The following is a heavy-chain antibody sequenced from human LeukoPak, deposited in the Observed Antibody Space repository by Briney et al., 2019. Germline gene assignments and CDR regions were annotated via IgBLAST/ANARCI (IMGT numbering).Heavy chain of an antibody. CDR2: ISSSSSTI. CDR1: GFTFSSYS. D-gene: IGHD3-22*01. J-gene: IGHJ4*02. V-gene: IGHV3-48*01. CDR3: ARDFRSGYYVMGRYFDY. Sequence: GGSLRLSCAASGFTFSSYSMNWVRQAPGKGLEWVSYISSSSSTIYYADSVKGRFTISRDNAKNSLYLQMNSLRAEDTAVYYCARDFRSGYYVMGRYFDYWGQGTLVTVSS.